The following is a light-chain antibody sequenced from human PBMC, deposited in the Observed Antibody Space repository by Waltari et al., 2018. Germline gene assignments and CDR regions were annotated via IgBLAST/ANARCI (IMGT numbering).Light chain of an antibody. J-gene: IGLJ1*01. CDR2: GND. CDR3: AAWDDSLNGYV. CDR1: NSTIGRTT. V-gene: IGLV1-44*01. Sequence: QSVLTQPPSASGTPGQRVTIPCSGSNSTIGRTTVNWYQQLPTTAPKLLVYGNDQRPSGVPDRFSGSTSGTSASLAISGLQSEDEADYYCAAWDDSLNGYVFGTGTKVTVL.